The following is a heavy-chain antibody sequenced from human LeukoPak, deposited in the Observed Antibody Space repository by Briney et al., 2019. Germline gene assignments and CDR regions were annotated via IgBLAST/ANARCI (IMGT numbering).Heavy chain of an antibody. Sequence: PGGSLRLSCAASGFTFSTYAMHWVRQAPGKGLEHVSSISSGGVNTYYADSVRGRFTISRDNSKNTLYLHMGSLRAEDMAVYYCAREEAPVGGSSFDYWGRGTLVTVSS. D-gene: IGHD1-26*01. CDR2: ISSGGVNT. V-gene: IGHV3-64*02. CDR1: GFTFSTYA. CDR3: AREEAPVGGSSFDY. J-gene: IGHJ4*02.